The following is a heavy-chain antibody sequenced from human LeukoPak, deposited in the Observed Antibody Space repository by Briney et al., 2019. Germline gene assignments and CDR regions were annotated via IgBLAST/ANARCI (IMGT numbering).Heavy chain of an antibody. D-gene: IGHD1-1*01. CDR3: VRDASETMNGNY. CDR1: GFTFSNAW. Sequence: GGSLRLSCAASGFTFSNAWMSWVRQAPGKGLVWVSLINSDGSTTNYADSVQGRFTISRDNAKNTLYLQMNSLRAEDTAVYYCVRDASETMNGNYWGQGTLVTVSS. V-gene: IGHV3-74*01. J-gene: IGHJ4*02. CDR2: INSDGSTT.